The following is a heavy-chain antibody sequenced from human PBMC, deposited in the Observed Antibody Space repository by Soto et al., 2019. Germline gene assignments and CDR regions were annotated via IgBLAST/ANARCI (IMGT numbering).Heavy chain of an antibody. CDR2: LYNTGST. D-gene: IGHD2-21*02. Sequence: SETLSLTCTVSGASISRYYWSWIRQSPGKGLEWIGYLYNTGSTIYNPSLKSRVTISVDTSKNQFSLKMNSVTAADTAVYFCARDLWGYCGTDCYPLDVWGQGTTVTVSS. V-gene: IGHV4-59*01. CDR3: ARDLWGYCGTDCYPLDV. J-gene: IGHJ6*02. CDR1: GASISRYY.